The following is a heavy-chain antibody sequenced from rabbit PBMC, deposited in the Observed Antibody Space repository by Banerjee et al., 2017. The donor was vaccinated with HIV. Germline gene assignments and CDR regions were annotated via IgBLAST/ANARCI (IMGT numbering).Heavy chain of an antibody. D-gene: IGHD7-1*01. Sequence: QSLEESGGDLVKPGASLTLTCTASGFDFSTNTMCWVRQAPGKGLEWIGCINTGSGSTYYASWAKDRFSNSKTSSTTVTLQMTSLTAADTATYFCAKDLWYSLNLWGPGTLVTVS. CDR2: INTGSGST. J-gene: IGHJ4*01. CDR3: AKDLWYSLNL. V-gene: IGHV1S40*01. CDR1: GFDFSTNT.